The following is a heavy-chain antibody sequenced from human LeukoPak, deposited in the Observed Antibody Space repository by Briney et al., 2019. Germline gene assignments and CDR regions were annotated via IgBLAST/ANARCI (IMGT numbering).Heavy chain of an antibody. J-gene: IGHJ4*02. D-gene: IGHD2-8*01. CDR2: ISWNSGSI. Sequence: PGRSLRLSCAASGFTFDDYAMHWVRQAPGKGLEWVSGISWNSGSIGNADSVKGRFTISRDNAKNSLYLQMNSLRAEDTALYYCAKDRYARTSLFDYWGQGTLVTVSS. CDR1: GFTFDDYA. V-gene: IGHV3-9*01. CDR3: AKDRYARTSLFDY.